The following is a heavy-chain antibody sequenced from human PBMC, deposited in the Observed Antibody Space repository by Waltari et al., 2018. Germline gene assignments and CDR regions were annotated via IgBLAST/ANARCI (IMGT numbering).Heavy chain of an antibody. CDR2: IHHRGSA. J-gene: IGHJ5*01. V-gene: IGHV4-38-2*02. Sequence: QVQLQESGPRLVKPSDTLSLICSVSGHSITSDYYWAWLRQSPEKGLEWIGTIHHRGSAYYRPSLKSRVTLSVDTSKNQFYLRVTSLTAADTAMYFCARAEGVAAGGKAYNYFDSWGQGTLVTVSS. D-gene: IGHD6-13*01. CDR1: GHSITSDYY. CDR3: ARAEGVAAGGKAYNYFDS.